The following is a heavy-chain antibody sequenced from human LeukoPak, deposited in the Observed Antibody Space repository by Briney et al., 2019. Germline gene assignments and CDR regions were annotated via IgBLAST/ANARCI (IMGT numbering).Heavy chain of an antibody. Sequence: GGSLRLSCAASGFTFNNYEMHWVRQAPGKGLEWVAFIRYDGSNKYYADSVKGRFTISRDNSKNTLYLQMNSLRAEDTAVYYCAKALMVRGVNSLVDYWGQGTLVTVSS. J-gene: IGHJ4*02. D-gene: IGHD3-10*01. CDR3: AKALMVRGVNSLVDY. CDR2: IRYDGSNK. CDR1: GFTFNNYE. V-gene: IGHV3-30*02.